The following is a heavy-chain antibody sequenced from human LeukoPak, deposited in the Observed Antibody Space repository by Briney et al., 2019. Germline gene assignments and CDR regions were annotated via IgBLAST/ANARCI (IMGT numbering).Heavy chain of an antibody. D-gene: IGHD3-22*01. Sequence: GGSLRLSCAASGFTFSSYAMHWVRQAPGKGLEYVSAISSNGGSTYYANSVKGRFTISRDNSKNTLYLQMGSLRAEDMAVYYCARGVGPFYDSSGFHWGQGTLVTVSS. CDR2: ISSNGGST. CDR3: ARGVGPFYDSSGFH. J-gene: IGHJ4*02. V-gene: IGHV3-64*01. CDR1: GFTFSSYA.